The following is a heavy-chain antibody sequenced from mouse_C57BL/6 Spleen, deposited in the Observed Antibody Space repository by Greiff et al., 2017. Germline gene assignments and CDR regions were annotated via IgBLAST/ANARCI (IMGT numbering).Heavy chain of an antibody. CDR1: GFNIKNTY. CDR3: AREGDCYGGPSFAMDY. J-gene: IGHJ4*01. CDR2: IDPANGNT. V-gene: IGHV14-3*01. Sequence: EVQLQQSVAELVRPGASVKLSCTASGFNIKNTYMHWVKQRPEQGLEWIGRIDPANGNTKSASKFQGKANITADTSTNTAYLQVSRLTSEDTANYYFAREGDCYGGPSFAMDYWGQGTSVTVSS. D-gene: IGHD1-1*01.